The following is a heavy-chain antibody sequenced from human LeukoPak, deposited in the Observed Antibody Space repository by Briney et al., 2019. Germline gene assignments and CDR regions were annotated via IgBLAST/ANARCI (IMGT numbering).Heavy chain of an antibody. V-gene: IGHV7-4-1*02. CDR2: INTNTGNP. Sequence: ASVKVSCKASGYTFTSYAMNWVRQAPGQGLEWMGWINTNTGNPTYAQGFTGRFVFSLDTSVSTAYLQISSLKAEDTAVYYCAGTTYHYGSGSLGLDAFDIWGQGTMVTVSS. CDR1: GYTFTSYA. CDR3: AGTTYHYGSGSLGLDAFDI. D-gene: IGHD3-10*01. J-gene: IGHJ3*02.